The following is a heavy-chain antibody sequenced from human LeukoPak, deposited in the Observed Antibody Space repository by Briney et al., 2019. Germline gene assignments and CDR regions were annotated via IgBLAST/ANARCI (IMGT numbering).Heavy chain of an antibody. J-gene: IGHJ1*01. V-gene: IGHV3-66*01. CDR2: IYSGGST. D-gene: IGHD3-22*01. CDR3: ASGSGHTYYYDSSGYFGD. CDR1: GFTVSSNY. Sequence: SGGSLRLSCAASGFTVSSNYMSWVRQAPGKGLEWVSVIYSGGSTYYADSVKGRFIISRDNSKSTLYLQMNSLRAEDTAVYYCASGSGHTYYYDSSGYFGDWGQSTLVTVSS.